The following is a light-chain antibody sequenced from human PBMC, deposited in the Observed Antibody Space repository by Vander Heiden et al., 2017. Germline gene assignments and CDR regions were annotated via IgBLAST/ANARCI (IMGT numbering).Light chain of an antibody. V-gene: IGLV1-47*01. CDR1: SSNIGRHY. Sequence: QSVLTQPPSASGALGQRVTTSCSGSSSNIGRHYVYWYQQFPGAAPKVLIYMNNQRPSGVPDRFSGSKSGASASLAISGLRSEDEADYYCAAWDDSPSGLAFGGGTKLTVL. CDR2: MNN. J-gene: IGLJ2*01. CDR3: AAWDDSPSGLA.